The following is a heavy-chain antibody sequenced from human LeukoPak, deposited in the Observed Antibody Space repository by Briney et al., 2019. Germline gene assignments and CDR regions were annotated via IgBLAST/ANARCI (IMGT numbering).Heavy chain of an antibody. V-gene: IGHV3-9*01. D-gene: IGHD3-10*01. J-gene: IGHJ4*02. CDR2: NSWNSGSI. Sequence: GRSLRLSCAASGFTFDDYAMHWVRQAPGKGLEWVSCNSWNSGSIGYADSVKGRFTISRDNAKNSLYLQMNSLRAEDTALYYCAKDMRGAYYGSGSYYFDYWGQGTLVTVSS. CDR1: GFTFDDYA. CDR3: AKDMRGAYYGSGSYYFDY.